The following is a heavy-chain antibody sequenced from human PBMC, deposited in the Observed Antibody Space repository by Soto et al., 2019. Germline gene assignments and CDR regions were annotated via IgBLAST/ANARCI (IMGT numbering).Heavy chain of an antibody. CDR3: AREDDGGDRDYYGLDV. Sequence: SETLSLTCTVSGGSIRSEYSYWTWIRQAPGKGLEWIGYIHYSGSVHYNPSLQSRLTMSVDTSKNLFSLNLSSVTAADTAVYFCAREDDGGDRDYYGLDVWGQGTTVTVSS. V-gene: IGHV4-30-4*01. D-gene: IGHD2-21*02. CDR2: IHYSGSV. J-gene: IGHJ6*02. CDR1: GGSIRSEYSY.